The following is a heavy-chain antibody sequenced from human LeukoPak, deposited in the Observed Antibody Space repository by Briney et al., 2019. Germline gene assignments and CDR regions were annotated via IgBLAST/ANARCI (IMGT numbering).Heavy chain of an antibody. D-gene: IGHD1-26*01. Sequence: SETLSLTCTVSGGSISSYYWSWIRQPAGKGLEWIGRIYTSGSTNYNPSLKSRVPMSVDTSKNQFSLKLSSVTAADTAVYYCARERYSGSYLTAFDIWGQGTMVTVSS. V-gene: IGHV4-4*07. CDR1: GGSISSYY. CDR2: IYTSGST. CDR3: ARERYSGSYLTAFDI. J-gene: IGHJ3*02.